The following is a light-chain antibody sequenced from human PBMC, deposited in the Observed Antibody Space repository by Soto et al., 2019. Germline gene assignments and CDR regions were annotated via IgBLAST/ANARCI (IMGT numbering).Light chain of an antibody. CDR3: CSYAGSYAVV. Sequence: QSALTQPRSVSGSPGQSVTISCTGTSGDVGAYKYVSWYRHHPGKAPKLMTYDVSKRPPGVPDRFSGSKSGNTASLTISGLQAEDEADYYCCSYAGSYAVVFGGGTKLTVL. V-gene: IGLV2-11*01. CDR1: SGDVGAYKY. CDR2: DVS. J-gene: IGLJ2*01.